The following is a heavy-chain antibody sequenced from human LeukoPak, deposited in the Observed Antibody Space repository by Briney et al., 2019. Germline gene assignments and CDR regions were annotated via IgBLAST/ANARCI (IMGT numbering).Heavy chain of an antibody. CDR2: IYYSGST. CDR1: GGSISSYY. Sequence: PSETLSLTCTVSGGSISSYYWSWIRHPPGKGLELIGNIYYSGSTNYNPSLRSRVTISVDTSKKQFSLKLSSVTAADTAVYYCASSPLYCSSTSCYSHAFDIWGQGTMVTVSS. CDR3: ASSPLYCSSTSCYSHAFDI. D-gene: IGHD2-2*01. V-gene: IGHV4-59*01. J-gene: IGHJ3*02.